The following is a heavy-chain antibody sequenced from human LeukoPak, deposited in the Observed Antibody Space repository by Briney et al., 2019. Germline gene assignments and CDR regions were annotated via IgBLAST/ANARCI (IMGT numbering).Heavy chain of an antibody. V-gene: IGHV1-2*02. CDR2: INPNSGGT. Sequence: ASVKVSCKASGYTFTGYYMHWVRQAPGQGLEWMGWINPNSGGTNYAQKFQGRVTMTRDTSISTAYMELSRLRSDDTAVYYCAREGSSGYPPHHFDYWGQGTLVTVSS. D-gene: IGHD3-22*01. CDR1: GYTFTGYY. J-gene: IGHJ4*02. CDR3: AREGSSGYPPHHFDY.